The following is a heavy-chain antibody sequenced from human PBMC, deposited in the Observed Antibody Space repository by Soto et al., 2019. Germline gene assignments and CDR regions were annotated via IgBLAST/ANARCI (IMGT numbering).Heavy chain of an antibody. J-gene: IGHJ5*02. CDR2: ISGSGGST. CDR3: AKDPNYPKYQLLSGWFDP. CDR1: GFTFSSYA. D-gene: IGHD2-2*01. Sequence: PGGSLRLSCAASGFTFSSYAMSWVRQAPGKGLEWVSAISGSGGSTYYADSVKGRFTISRDNSKNTLYLQMNSLRAEDTAVYYCAKDPNYPKYQLLSGWFDPWGQGTLVTVSS. V-gene: IGHV3-23*01.